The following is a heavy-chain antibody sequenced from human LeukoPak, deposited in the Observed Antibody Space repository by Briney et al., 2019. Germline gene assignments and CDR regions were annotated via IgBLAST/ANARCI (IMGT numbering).Heavy chain of an antibody. CDR2: INHSGST. CDR1: GGSFSGYY. J-gene: IGHJ4*02. Sequence: KSSETLSLTCAVYGGSFSGYYWSWIRQPPGKGLEWIGEINHSGSTNYNPSLKSRVTISVDTSKNQFSLKLSSVTAADTAVYYCARQLRYFDWLLPEALDYWGQGTLVTVSS. V-gene: IGHV4-34*01. D-gene: IGHD3-9*01. CDR3: ARQLRYFDWLLPEALDY.